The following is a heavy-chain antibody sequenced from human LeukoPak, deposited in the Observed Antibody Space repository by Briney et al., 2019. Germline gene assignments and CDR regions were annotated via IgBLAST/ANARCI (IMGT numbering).Heavy chain of an antibody. CDR3: ARGGCSSTSCYDGY. D-gene: IGHD2-2*01. CDR2: IFPILGTA. CDR1: GVTFSSYA. Sequence: ASVRVSCEASGVTFSSYAISWVRQAPGQGLEWMAGIFPILGTANYAQTFEGRVTITADESTSTAYMELSSLRAEDTAVYYCARGGCSSTSCYDGYWGQGTLVTVSS. J-gene: IGHJ4*02. V-gene: IGHV1-69*13.